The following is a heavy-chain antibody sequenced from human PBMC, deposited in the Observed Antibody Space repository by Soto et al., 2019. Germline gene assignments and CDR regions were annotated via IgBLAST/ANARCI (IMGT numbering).Heavy chain of an antibody. J-gene: IGHJ4*02. CDR2: MNPNSGNT. CDR1: GYTFTSYD. D-gene: IGHD6-13*01. Sequence: QVQLVQSGAEVKKPGASVKVSCKASGYTFTSYDINWVRQATGQGLEWMGWMNPNSGNTNYAQKFQGRVTMTRNTSKSTADMELSSLRSEDTAVYYWARGHSSSWYVCDYWGQGTLVTVSS. V-gene: IGHV1-8*01. CDR3: ARGHSSSWYVCDY.